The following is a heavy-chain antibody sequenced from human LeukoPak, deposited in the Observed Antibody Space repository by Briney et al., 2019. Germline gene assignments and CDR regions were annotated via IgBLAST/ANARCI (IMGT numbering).Heavy chain of an antibody. CDR1: GYTFTGYY. CDR2: INPNSGGT. D-gene: IGHD2-15*01. CDR3: ARARHIVVVVAATPLPDYGMDV. Sequence: ASVKVSCKASGYTFTGYYMHWVRQAPGQGLEWMGWINPNSGGTNYAQKFQGRVTMTRDTSISTAYMELSRLRSDDTAVYYCARARHIVVVVAATPLPDYGMDVWGQGTTVTVSS. V-gene: IGHV1-2*02. J-gene: IGHJ6*02.